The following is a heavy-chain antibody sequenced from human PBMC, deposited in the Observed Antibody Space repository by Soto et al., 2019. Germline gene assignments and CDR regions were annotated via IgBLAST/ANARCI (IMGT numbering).Heavy chain of an antibody. CDR3: ARACYYYDSSGHSDWFDL. J-gene: IGHJ5*01. CDR2: IYSSRNT. D-gene: IGHD3-22*01. V-gene: IGHV4-59*01. Sequence: PSETRSLTCTVCGGSISSYYWRWIRQPPGKGLAGISYIYSSRNTHYTASLQSRVTISVDTSKNQFSLKLSSVTAADTAVYYCARACYYYDSSGHSDWFDLWGQGTPVTVSS. CDR1: GGSISSYY.